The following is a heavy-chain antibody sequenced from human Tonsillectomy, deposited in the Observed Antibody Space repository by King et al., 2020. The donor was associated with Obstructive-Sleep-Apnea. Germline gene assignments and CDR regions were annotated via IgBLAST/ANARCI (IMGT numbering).Heavy chain of an antibody. V-gene: IGHV1-46*01. CDR1: GYTFTNHY. CDR3: ARDPGSSGFDI. J-gene: IGHJ3*02. D-gene: IGHD6-25*01. CDR2: IYPSAGST. Sequence: QLVQSGAEVKKPGASVRVSCEASGYTFTNHYIHWVRRAPGQGLEWMGIIYPSAGSTNYAQKFQGRITMTGDTSTSTSYMDLSSLKSEDTAVYYCARDPGSSGFDIWGQGTMVTVSS.